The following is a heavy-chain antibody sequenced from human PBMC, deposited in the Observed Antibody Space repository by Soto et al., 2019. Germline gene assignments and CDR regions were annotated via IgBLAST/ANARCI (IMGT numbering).Heavy chain of an antibody. Sequence: ASVKVSCKASGYTFTIYDINWVRQATGQGLEWMGWMNPNSGNTGYAQKFQGRVTMTRNTSISTAYMELSSLRSEDTAVYYCARRGLRFPNWFDPWGQGTLVTVSS. CDR3: ARRGLRFPNWFDP. D-gene: IGHD3-3*01. CDR1: GYTFTIYD. J-gene: IGHJ5*02. CDR2: MNPNSGNT. V-gene: IGHV1-8*01.